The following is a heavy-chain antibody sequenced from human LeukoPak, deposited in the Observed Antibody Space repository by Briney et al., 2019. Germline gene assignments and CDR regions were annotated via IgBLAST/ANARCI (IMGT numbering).Heavy chain of an antibody. CDR3: ARSRVWSDYWGYFDY. Sequence: PSETLSLTCTVSGGSIIGYYRNWIRQPPGKGLDWIGYIYHSGSTNYNPSLKSRVTISVDTSKTQISLKLRAVTAADTAVYYCARSRVWSDYWGYFDYWGQGTLVTVSS. CDR2: IYHSGST. D-gene: IGHD3-3*01. CDR1: GGSIIGYY. J-gene: IGHJ4*02. V-gene: IGHV4-59*01.